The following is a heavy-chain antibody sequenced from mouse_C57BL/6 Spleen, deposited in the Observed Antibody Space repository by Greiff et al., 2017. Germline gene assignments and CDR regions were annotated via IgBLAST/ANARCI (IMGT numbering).Heavy chain of an antibody. V-gene: IGHV5-17*01. CDR2: ISSGSSTI. J-gene: IGHJ2*01. CDR3: ARGTVVADYFDY. D-gene: IGHD1-1*01. Sequence: EVKLMESGGGLVKPGGSLKLSCAASGFTFSDYGMHWVRQAPEKGLEWVAYISSGSSTIYYADTGKGRFTISRDNAKNTLFLQMTSLRSEDTAMYYCARGTVVADYFDYWGQGTTLTVSS. CDR1: GFTFSDYG.